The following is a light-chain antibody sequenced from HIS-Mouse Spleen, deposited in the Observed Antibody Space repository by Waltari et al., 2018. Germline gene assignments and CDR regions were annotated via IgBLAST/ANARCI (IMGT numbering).Light chain of an antibody. CDR1: SSNIGSNT. J-gene: IGLJ3*02. CDR2: SNN. Sequence: QSVLTQPPSASGTPGQRVTISCSGSSSNIGSNTVNWYQHHPGTAPKLLSYSNNQRPSGVPDRFSGSKSGTSASLAISGLQSEDEADYYCAAWDDSLNGWVFGGGTKLTVL. V-gene: IGLV1-44*01. CDR3: AAWDDSLNGWV.